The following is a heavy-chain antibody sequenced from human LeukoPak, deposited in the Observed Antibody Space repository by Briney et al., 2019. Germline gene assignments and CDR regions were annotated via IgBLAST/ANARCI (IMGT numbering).Heavy chain of an antibody. J-gene: IGHJ4*02. Sequence: GGSLRLSCAASGITFSSYGMHWVRQAPGKGLEWVAVISYDGSNKYYADSVKGRFTISRDNSKNTLYLQMNSLRAEDTAVYYCAKEPYSSAYYFDYWGQGTLVTVSS. V-gene: IGHV3-30*18. CDR2: ISYDGSNK. D-gene: IGHD6-19*01. CDR1: GITFSSYG. CDR3: AKEPYSSAYYFDY.